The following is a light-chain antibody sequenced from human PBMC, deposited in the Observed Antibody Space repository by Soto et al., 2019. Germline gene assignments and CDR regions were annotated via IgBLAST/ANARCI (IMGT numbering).Light chain of an antibody. J-gene: IGKJ1*01. CDR1: QGIIDY. V-gene: IGKV1-27*01. CDR3: QKYNSAPQT. Sequence: DIQMTQSLSSLSASVGDRVTITCRASQGIIDYLAWYQQKPGKAPKLLIYAASTLQSGVPSRFSGSGSGTDFTLTISSLQPEDVATYYCQKYNSAPQTFGQGTKVEIK. CDR2: AAS.